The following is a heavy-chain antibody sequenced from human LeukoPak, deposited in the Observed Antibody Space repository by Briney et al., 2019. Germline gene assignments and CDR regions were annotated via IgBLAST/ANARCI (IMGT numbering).Heavy chain of an antibody. J-gene: IGHJ4*02. CDR3: AKRSSISSGSFDF. V-gene: IGHV3-23*01. CDR1: GFTFNNYA. CDR2: ITGSGAST. D-gene: IGHD3-22*01. Sequence: GSLRLSCTASGFTFNNYAMTWVRQAPGKGLEWVSAITGSGASTNYADSVKGRFTISRDNSKNTIYLQMNSLRAEDTAIYYCAKRSSISSGSFDFWGRGTLVTVSS.